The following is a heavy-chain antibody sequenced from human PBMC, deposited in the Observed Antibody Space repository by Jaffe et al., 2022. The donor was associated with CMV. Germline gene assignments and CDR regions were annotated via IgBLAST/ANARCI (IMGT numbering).Heavy chain of an antibody. CDR1: GYTFTSYA. Sequence: QVQLVQSGAEVKKPGASVKVSCKASGYTFTSYAMHWVRQAPGQRLEWMGWINAGNGNTKYSQKFQGRVTITRDTSASTAYMELSSLRSEDTAVYYCARDRGGYCSGGSCYPNWFDPWGQGTLVTVSS. CDR2: INAGNGNT. CDR3: ARDRGGYCSGGSCYPNWFDP. D-gene: IGHD2-15*01. J-gene: IGHJ5*02. V-gene: IGHV1-3*01.